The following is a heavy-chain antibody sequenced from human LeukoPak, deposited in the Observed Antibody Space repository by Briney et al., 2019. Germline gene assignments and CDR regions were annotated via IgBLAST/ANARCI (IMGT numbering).Heavy chain of an antibody. V-gene: IGHV3-66*02. CDR3: AREYCTSTTCPHMDV. Sequence: GGALRLSCTSSELTVSDNHMSWVRQAPGKGLERVSLIYSGGTTYYADSVKGRFTISRDNSKNTLDLQMNSLRPDDTAVYYRAREYCTSTTCPHMDVWGRGTTVTVSS. J-gene: IGHJ6*03. D-gene: IGHD2-2*01. CDR2: IYSGGTT. CDR1: ELTVSDNH.